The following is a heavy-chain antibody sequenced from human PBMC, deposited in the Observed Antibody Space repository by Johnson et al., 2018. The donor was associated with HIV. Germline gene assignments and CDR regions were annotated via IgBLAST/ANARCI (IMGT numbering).Heavy chain of an antibody. V-gene: IGHV3-11*04. J-gene: IGHJ3*02. CDR1: GFTFSDYY. D-gene: IGHD6-19*01. Sequence: QVQLVESGGNFVKPGGSLRLSCAASGFTFSDYYMSWIRQAPGKGLEWISYISSSGSTIYYADSVKGRFTISRDNAKNSLYLQMNSLRAEDTAVYYCASGWGIVVSDAFDIWGQGTMVTVSS. CDR3: ASGWGIVVSDAFDI. CDR2: ISSSGSTI.